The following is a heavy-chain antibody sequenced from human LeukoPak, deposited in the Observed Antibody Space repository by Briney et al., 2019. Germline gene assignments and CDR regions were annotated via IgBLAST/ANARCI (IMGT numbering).Heavy chain of an antibody. CDR1: GCTFSDYE. V-gene: IGHV3-21*01. J-gene: IGHJ4*02. CDR3: ARGIPVSDLVDY. D-gene: IGHD6-19*01. CDR2: ISSSSTYI. Sequence: GGSLRLSCAASGCTFSDYEMIWVRQAPGKGLEWVSSISSSSTYIYYADSVKGRFTVSRDKAKNSLSLQMNSLRTEDTAVYYCARGIPVSDLVDYWGQGTLVTVSS.